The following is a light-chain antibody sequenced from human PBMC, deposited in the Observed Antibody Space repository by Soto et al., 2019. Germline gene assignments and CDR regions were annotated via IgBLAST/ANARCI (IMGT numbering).Light chain of an antibody. Sequence: ALTQPASVSGSPGQSITIACTGTSSDVGGYKYVSWYQQHPGKAPKLMIYEVSNRPSGVSNRFSGSKSGNTASLTISGLQAEDEADYYCSSYSSSSTLVFGTGTKVTVL. J-gene: IGLJ1*01. V-gene: IGLV2-14*01. CDR1: SSDVGGYKY. CDR3: SSYSSSSTLV. CDR2: EVS.